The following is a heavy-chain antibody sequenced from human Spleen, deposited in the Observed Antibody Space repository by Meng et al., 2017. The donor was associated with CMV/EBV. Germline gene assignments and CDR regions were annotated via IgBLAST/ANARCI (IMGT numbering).Heavy chain of an antibody. D-gene: IGHD6-6*01. CDR2: INPNSGGT. CDR1: GYTFTGYY. V-gene: IGHV1-2*02. CDR3: ARDMFGSSSGTFGGY. J-gene: IGHJ4*02. Sequence: ASVKVSCKASGYTFTGYYMHWVRQAPGQGLEWMGWINPNSGGTNYAQKLQGRVTMTTDTSTSTAYMELRSLRSDDTAVYYCARDMFGSSSGTFGGYWGQGTLVTVS.